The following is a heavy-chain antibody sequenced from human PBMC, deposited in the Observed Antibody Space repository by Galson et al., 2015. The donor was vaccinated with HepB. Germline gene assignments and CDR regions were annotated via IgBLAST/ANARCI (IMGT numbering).Heavy chain of an antibody. V-gene: IGHV3-9*01. D-gene: IGHD1-26*01. Sequence: SLRLSCAASGFTFDDYAMHWVRQAPGKGLEWVSGISWNSGSIGYADSVKGRFTISRDNAKNSLYLQMNSLRAEDTALYYCAKDMNIVGATKGYYYGMDVWGQGTTVTVSS. CDR1: GFTFDDYA. CDR3: AKDMNIVGATKGYYYGMDV. J-gene: IGHJ6*02. CDR2: ISWNSGSI.